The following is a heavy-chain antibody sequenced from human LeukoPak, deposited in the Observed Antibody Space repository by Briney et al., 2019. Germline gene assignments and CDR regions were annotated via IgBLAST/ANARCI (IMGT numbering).Heavy chain of an antibody. D-gene: IGHD3-22*01. CDR3: ASSFTYYYDSIPPFDP. J-gene: IGHJ5*02. V-gene: IGHV1-69*05. CDR1: GGTFSSYA. Sequence: SVKVSCKASGGTFSSYAISWVRQAPGQGLEWMGGIIPIFGTANYAQKFQGRVTITTDESTSTAYMELSSLRSEDTAVYYCASSFTYYYDSIPPFDPWGQGTLVTVSS. CDR2: IIPIFGTA.